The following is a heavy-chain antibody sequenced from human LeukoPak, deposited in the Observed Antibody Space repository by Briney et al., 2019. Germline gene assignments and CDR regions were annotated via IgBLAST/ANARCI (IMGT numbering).Heavy chain of an antibody. CDR1: GYTFTSYY. D-gene: IGHD3-10*01. V-gene: IGHV1-46*01. Sequence: ASVKVSCKASGYTFTSYYMHWVRQAPGQGLEWMGIINPSGGSTSYAQKFQGRVTMTRDMSTSTVYMELSSLRSEDTAVYYCARGMVRGVGYYCYMDVWGKGTTVTVSS. J-gene: IGHJ6*03. CDR3: ARGMVRGVGYYCYMDV. CDR2: INPSGGST.